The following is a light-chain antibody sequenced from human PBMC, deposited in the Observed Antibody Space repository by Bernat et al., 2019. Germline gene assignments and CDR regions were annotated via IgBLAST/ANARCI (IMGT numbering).Light chain of an antibody. CDR2: MAS. CDR1: QGIRNN. V-gene: IGKV1-27*01. J-gene: IGKJ4*01. CDR3: QKYNSAPFT. Sequence: DIQLTQSPSSLSASVGDRVTITCRARQGIRNNLAWYQQKPGKVPKLLIYMASGLQSGVPSRFSGSGCGTDLTLTISSLQPEDVGTYYCQKYNSAPFTFGGGTKVEMK.